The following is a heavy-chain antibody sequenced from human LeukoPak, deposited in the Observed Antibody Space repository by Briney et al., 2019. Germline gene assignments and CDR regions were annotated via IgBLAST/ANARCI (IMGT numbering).Heavy chain of an antibody. J-gene: IGHJ5*02. Sequence: PGGSLRLSCAASGFTFSSYGMHWVRQAPGKGLEWVAVISYDGSNKYYADSVKGRFTISRDNTKNTLYLQMNSLRVEDPALYYFARGYSNYTAWSVPRRQGTMVTDPS. D-gene: IGHD4-11*01. V-gene: IGHV3-30*03. CDR2: ISYDGSNK. CDR3: ARGYSNYTAWSVP. CDR1: GFTFSSYG.